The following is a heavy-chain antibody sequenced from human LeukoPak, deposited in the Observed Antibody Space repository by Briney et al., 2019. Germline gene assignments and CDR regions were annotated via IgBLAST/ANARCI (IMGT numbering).Heavy chain of an antibody. Sequence: ASVKLSCKVSGYTLTELSMHWVRQAPGTGLELVGGFDTEDGETIYAQKFQGRVTMTEDTSTDTAYMELSSLRSEDTAVYYCATNLVWFGDHRDYWGQGTLVTVSS. J-gene: IGHJ4*02. CDR3: ATNLVWFGDHRDY. D-gene: IGHD3-10*01. CDR2: FDTEDGET. CDR1: GYTLTELS. V-gene: IGHV1-24*01.